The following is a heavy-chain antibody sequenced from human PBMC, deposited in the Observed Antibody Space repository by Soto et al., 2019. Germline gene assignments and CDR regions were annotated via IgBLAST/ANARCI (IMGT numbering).Heavy chain of an antibody. CDR1: GGSISSYY. CDR2: IYYSGST. D-gene: IGHD6-25*01. CDR3: ARHQRWNYYYYYMDV. J-gene: IGHJ6*03. Sequence: SETLSLTCTVSGGSISSYYWSWIRQPPGKGLEWIGYIYYSGSTNYNPSLKSRVTISVDTSKNQFSLKLSSVTAADTAVYYCARHQRWNYYYYYMDVWGKGTTVTVSS. V-gene: IGHV4-59*08.